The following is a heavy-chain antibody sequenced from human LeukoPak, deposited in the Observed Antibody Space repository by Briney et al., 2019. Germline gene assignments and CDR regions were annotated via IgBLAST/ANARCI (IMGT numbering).Heavy chain of an antibody. Sequence: GGSLRLSCAASGFTFSSYSMNWVRRAPGKGLEWVSYISSSSSTIYYADSVKGRFTISRDNAKNSLYLQMNSLRAEDTAVYYCARVGSWGAIDYWGQGTLVTVSS. J-gene: IGHJ4*02. D-gene: IGHD1-26*01. CDR2: ISSSSSTI. CDR1: GFTFSSYS. CDR3: ARVGSWGAIDY. V-gene: IGHV3-48*04.